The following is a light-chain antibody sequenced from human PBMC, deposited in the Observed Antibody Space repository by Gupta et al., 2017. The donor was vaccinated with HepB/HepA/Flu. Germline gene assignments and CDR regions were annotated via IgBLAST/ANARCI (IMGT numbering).Light chain of an antibody. CDR2: EVS. CDR1: SSDVGGYNY. J-gene: IGLJ1*01. V-gene: IGLV2-8*01. CDR3: SSYAGNNNLEV. Sequence: QSALTLPPAECGSPVQSVTLSCAGKSSDVGGYNYVSWYQQHPGKAPKLMIYEVSKRPSGVPDRFSGSKSGNTASLTVSGLQAEDEADYYCSSYAGNNNLEVFGTGTKVTVI.